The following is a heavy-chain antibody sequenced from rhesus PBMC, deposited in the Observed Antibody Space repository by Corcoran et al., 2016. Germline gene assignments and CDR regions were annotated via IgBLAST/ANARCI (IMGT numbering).Heavy chain of an antibody. CDR2: TYGSSRST. Sequence: QVQLQESGPGVVKPSETLSLTCAVSGGSISSGYDWSWIRQPPGKGLEWIGYTYGSSRSTNYNPSLKNRVTISKDASKNQFSLKLSSVTAADTAVYYCARGHYNFWTGYYFDYWGQGVLVTVSS. J-gene: IGHJ4*01. CDR1: GGSISSGYD. V-gene: IGHV4-76*01. D-gene: IGHD3-3*01. CDR3: ARGHYNFWTGYYFDY.